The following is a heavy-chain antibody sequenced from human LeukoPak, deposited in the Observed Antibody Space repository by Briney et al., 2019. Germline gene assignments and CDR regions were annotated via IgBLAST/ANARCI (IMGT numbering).Heavy chain of an antibody. D-gene: IGHD2-2*01. Sequence: SETLSLTCTVSGGSISSSSYYWGWIRQPPGKGLEWIGSISYSGSTSYNPSLKSRVTISVDTSKKQFYLKLSSVTAADTAVYYCGRDSGSTSLNAFDIWGQGTMVTVSS. J-gene: IGHJ3*02. V-gene: IGHV4-39*07. CDR3: GRDSGSTSLNAFDI. CDR2: ISYSGST. CDR1: GGSISSSSYY.